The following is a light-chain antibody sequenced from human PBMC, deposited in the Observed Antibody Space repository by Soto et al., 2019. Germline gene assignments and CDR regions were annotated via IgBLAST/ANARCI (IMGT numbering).Light chain of an antibody. CDR1: SSDVGVYDF. Sequence: QSALTQPASVSGSPGQSITISCTGTSSDVGVYDFVSWYQQHPGKGPKLLIYEVSNRPSGVSNRFSGSKSDNTASLTISGLQAEDEGHYYCSSYTSTTTVVFGGGTKLTVL. J-gene: IGLJ2*01. CDR2: EVS. CDR3: SSYTSTTTVV. V-gene: IGLV2-14*01.